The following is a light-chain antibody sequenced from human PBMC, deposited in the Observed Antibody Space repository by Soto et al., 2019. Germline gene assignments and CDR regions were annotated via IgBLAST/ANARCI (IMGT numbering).Light chain of an antibody. CDR1: SSDVGGYNY. CDR2: DVS. CDR3: SSYTSSSTPWV. V-gene: IGLV2-14*03. Sequence: QSVLTQPTSVSGSPGQSITISCTRTSSDVGGYNYVSWYQHHPGKAPKLMICDVSDRPSGVSNRFSGSKSGNTASLTISGLQAEDEADYYCSSYTSSSTPWVFGTGTKVTVL. J-gene: IGLJ1*01.